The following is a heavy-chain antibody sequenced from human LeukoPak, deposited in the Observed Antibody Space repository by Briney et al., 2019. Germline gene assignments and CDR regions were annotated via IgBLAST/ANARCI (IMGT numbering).Heavy chain of an antibody. CDR1: GFTFTSYG. V-gene: IGHV1-18*01. CDR2: ISGYTGNT. CDR3: ARRRGRWFGEL. Sequence: ASVKVSCKSSGFTFTSYGISWVRQAPGQGLEWMGWISGYTGNTNYAQNLQGRVTMTTDTSTSTAYLELSSLRSEDTAVYYCARRRGRWFGELWGQGTLVTVSS. D-gene: IGHD3-10*01. J-gene: IGHJ4*02.